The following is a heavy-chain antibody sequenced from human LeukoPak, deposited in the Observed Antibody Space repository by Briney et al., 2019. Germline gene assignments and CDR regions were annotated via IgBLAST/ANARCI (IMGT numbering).Heavy chain of an antibody. J-gene: IGHJ4*02. CDR1: GGSISSYY. Sequence: SETLSLTCTVSGGSISSYYWSWIRQPAGKGLEWIGRIYTSGSTNHNPSLKSRVTMSVDTSKNQFSLKLSSVTAADTAVYYCARFSSGWYLTYYFDYWGQGTLVTVSS. CDR2: IYTSGST. V-gene: IGHV4-4*07. D-gene: IGHD6-19*01. CDR3: ARFSSGWYLTYYFDY.